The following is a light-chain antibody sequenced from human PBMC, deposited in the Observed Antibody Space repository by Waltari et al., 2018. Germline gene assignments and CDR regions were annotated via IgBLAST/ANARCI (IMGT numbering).Light chain of an antibody. J-gene: IGKJ1*01. CDR1: QRVSKY. V-gene: IGKV3-20*01. Sequence: ELVLTQTPGNMSLSPGERATLSCRASQRVSKYLAWYQRRPGQAPRLLIYAASTRATGIPDRVSGSGYGTDFSLIISRLEPEDFAVYYCQTHEHLPATFGQGTKVEIK. CDR2: AAS. CDR3: QTHEHLPAT.